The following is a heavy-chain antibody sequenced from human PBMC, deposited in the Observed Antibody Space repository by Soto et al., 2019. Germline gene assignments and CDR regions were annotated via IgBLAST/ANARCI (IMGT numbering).Heavy chain of an antibody. Sequence: QVQLVQSGAEVKKPGSSVKVSCKASGGTFSSYAISWVRQAPGQGLEWMGGIIPIFGTANYAQKFQGRVTITADESTSTAYMELSSLRSEDTAVYYCARKGGVHGGDRLGYFDLWGRGTLVTVSS. V-gene: IGHV1-69*12. CDR3: ARKGGVHGGDRLGYFDL. CDR1: GGTFSSYA. D-gene: IGHD2-21*01. CDR2: IIPIFGTA. J-gene: IGHJ2*01.